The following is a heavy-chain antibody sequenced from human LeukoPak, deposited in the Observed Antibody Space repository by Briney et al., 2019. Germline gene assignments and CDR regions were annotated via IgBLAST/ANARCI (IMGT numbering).Heavy chain of an antibody. D-gene: IGHD3-22*01. Sequence: GGSLRLSCAASGFTFSSYAMSWVRQVPGKGLEWVSVISGSGDNTYYADSVKGRFTISRDNSKNMLYLQMNSLRAEDTAVYYCAKVMDSGYDTYYYDSSGYSYFDYWGQGTLVTVSS. CDR1: GFTFSSYA. CDR3: AKVMDSGYDTYYYDSSGYSYFDY. J-gene: IGHJ4*02. CDR2: ISGSGDNT. V-gene: IGHV3-23*01.